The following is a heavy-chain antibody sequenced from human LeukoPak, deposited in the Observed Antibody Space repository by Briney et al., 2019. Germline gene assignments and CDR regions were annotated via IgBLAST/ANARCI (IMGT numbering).Heavy chain of an antibody. Sequence: PGGSLRLSCAASGFTFSSYAMHWVRQAPGKGLEWVAVISYDGSNKYYADSVKGRFTISRDNSKNTLYLQMNSLRAEDTAVYYCARDLGHYDSSGYYNYWGQGILVTVSS. V-gene: IGHV3-30-3*01. CDR1: GFTFSSYA. J-gene: IGHJ4*02. D-gene: IGHD3-22*01. CDR3: ARDLGHYDSSGYYNY. CDR2: ISYDGSNK.